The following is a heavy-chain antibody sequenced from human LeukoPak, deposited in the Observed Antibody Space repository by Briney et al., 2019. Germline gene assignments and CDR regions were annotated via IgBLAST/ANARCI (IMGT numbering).Heavy chain of an antibody. J-gene: IGHJ3*02. Sequence: GGSLRLSCAASGFTFNTYSMNWVRQAPGKGLEWVSSISSTSSYIYYANSVKGRFTISRNNAKNSLYLQMNSLRAEDTAVYYCARDESGDNDAFDIWGQGTMVTVSS. V-gene: IGHV3-21*01. CDR2: ISSTSSYI. CDR3: ARDESGDNDAFDI. D-gene: IGHD2-21*01. CDR1: GFTFNTYS.